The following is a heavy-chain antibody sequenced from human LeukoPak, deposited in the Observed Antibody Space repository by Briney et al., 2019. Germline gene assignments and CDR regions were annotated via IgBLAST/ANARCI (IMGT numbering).Heavy chain of an antibody. CDR1: GGSFSGYY. Sequence: SETLSLTCAVYGGSFSGYYWSWIRQPPGKGLEWIGEINHSGSTNYNPSLKSRVTISVDTSKNQFSLKLSSVTAADTAVYHCARGVSVLRYFDWLLNNWFDPWGQGTLVTVSS. D-gene: IGHD3-9*01. V-gene: IGHV4-34*01. CDR3: ARGVSVLRYFDWLLNNWFDP. CDR2: INHSGST. J-gene: IGHJ5*02.